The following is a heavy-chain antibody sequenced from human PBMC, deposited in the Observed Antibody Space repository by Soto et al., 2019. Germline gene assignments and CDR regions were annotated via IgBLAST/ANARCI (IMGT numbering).Heavy chain of an antibody. CDR1: GGSISSSSFY. D-gene: IGHD1-7*01. V-gene: IGHV4-39*01. J-gene: IGHJ4*02. CDR2: IYYSGST. Sequence: LGTLSLTCTVSGGSISSSSFYWGWVRPPPGKGLEWIGSIYYSGSTYYNPSLKSRVTISVDTSKNQFSLKLSSVTAADTAVYYCARRYGTTFDYWGQGTLVTVSS. CDR3: ARRYGTTFDY.